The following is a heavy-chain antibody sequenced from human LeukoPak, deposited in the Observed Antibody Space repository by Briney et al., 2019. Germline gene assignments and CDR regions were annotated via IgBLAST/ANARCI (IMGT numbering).Heavy chain of an antibody. J-gene: IGHJ6*02. D-gene: IGHD3-22*01. V-gene: IGHV4-34*01. CDR3: ARDRVISSGYHNVVRYYGMDV. Sequence: PSETLSLTCAVYGGSFSGYYWSWIRQPPGKGLEWIGEINHSGSTNYNPSLKSRVTISVDTSKNQFSLKLSSVTAADTAVYYCARDRVISSGYHNVVRYYGMDVWGQGTAVTVSS. CDR1: GGSFSGYY. CDR2: INHSGST.